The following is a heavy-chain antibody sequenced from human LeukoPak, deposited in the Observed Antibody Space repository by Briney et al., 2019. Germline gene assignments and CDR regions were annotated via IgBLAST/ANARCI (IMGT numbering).Heavy chain of an antibody. D-gene: IGHD6-6*01. V-gene: IGHV1-2*02. CDR2: INPNSGGT. CDR1: GYTFTGYY. J-gene: IGHJ5*02. CDR3: ARRAEQLGGNWFDP. Sequence: GSVKVSCKASGYTFTGYYMHWVRQAPGQGLEWMGWINPNSGGTNYAQKLQGRVTMTTDTSTSTAYMELRSLRSDDTAVYYCARRAEQLGGNWFDPWGQGTLVTVSS.